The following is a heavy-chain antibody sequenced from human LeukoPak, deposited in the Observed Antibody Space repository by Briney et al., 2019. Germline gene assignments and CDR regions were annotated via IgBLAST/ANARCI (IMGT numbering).Heavy chain of an antibody. CDR2: IVVGSGNT. Sequence: SVKVSCKASGFTFTSSAVQWVRQARGQRLEWIGWIVVGSGNTNYAQKFQERVTITRDMSTSTAYMELSSLRSEDTAVYYCAADLTAAGTGDGYWGQGTLVTVFS. V-gene: IGHV1-58*01. J-gene: IGHJ4*02. D-gene: IGHD6-13*01. CDR1: GFTFTSSA. CDR3: AADLTAAGTGDGY.